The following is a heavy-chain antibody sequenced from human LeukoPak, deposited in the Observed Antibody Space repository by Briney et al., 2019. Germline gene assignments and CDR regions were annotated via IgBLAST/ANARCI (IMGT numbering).Heavy chain of an antibody. J-gene: IGHJ4*02. Sequence: GGSLRLSCAASGFTFSAYNMNWVRQAPGKGLEWVSYISSSSSTIHYADSVKGRFTISRDNAKNSLYLQMNSLRDEDTAVYYCARDQISSSLYKEPLDYWGQGTLVTVSS. CDR2: ISSSSSTI. CDR3: ARDQISSSLYKEPLDY. V-gene: IGHV3-48*02. D-gene: IGHD6-13*01. CDR1: GFTFSAYN.